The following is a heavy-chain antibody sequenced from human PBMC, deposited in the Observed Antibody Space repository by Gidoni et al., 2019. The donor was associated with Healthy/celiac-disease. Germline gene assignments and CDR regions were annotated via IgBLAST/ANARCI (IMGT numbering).Heavy chain of an antibody. V-gene: IGHV5-51*01. Sequence: EVQLVQSGAEVTTPGEPLMISCKGSGYSFTSYWIGWVRQMPGKGLEWMGVIYPGDSDTRYSPSFQGQVTISADKSISTAYLQWSSLKASDTAMYYCARRVAVAGQSNWFDPWGQGTLVTVSS. CDR3: ARRVAVAGQSNWFDP. CDR2: IYPGDSDT. J-gene: IGHJ5*02. CDR1: GYSFTSYW. D-gene: IGHD6-19*01.